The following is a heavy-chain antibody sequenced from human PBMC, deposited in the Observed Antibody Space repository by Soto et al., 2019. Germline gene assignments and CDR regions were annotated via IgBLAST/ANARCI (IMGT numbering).Heavy chain of an antibody. V-gene: IGHV4-31*03. J-gene: IGHJ4*02. CDR2: IHCSGST. D-gene: IGHD1-26*01. Sequence: SETLSLTCTVSGDSISSNGYYWSWIRQHPGKGLEWIGYIHCSGSTYYNPSLKSRVTISLDTSKKQFSLKLSSVTAADTAVYYCARAGIVGDGYFDYWGQGTLVTVSS. CDR3: ARAGIVGDGYFDY. CDR1: GDSISSNGYY.